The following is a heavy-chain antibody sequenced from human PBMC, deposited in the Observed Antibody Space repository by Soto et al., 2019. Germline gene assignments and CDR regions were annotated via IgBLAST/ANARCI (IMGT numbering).Heavy chain of an antibody. CDR3: ARDSAGYSSSWQIDY. V-gene: IGHV3-66*01. J-gene: IGHJ4*02. CDR2: IQSGGTT. Sequence: GGSLRLSCAASGFTVSSKYMTWVRQAPGKGLEWVSLIQSGGTTYYADSVKGRFTISRDNSKNTLYLQMNSLRAEDTAVYYCARDSAGYSSSWQIDYWGQGTLVTVSS. D-gene: IGHD6-13*01. CDR1: GFTVSSKY.